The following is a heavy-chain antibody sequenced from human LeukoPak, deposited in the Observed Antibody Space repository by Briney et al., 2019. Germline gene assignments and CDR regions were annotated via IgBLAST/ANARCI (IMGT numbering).Heavy chain of an antibody. CDR3: AKGPNFGSWRAVDY. CDR2: ISGDGLGT. D-gene: IGHD3-10*01. J-gene: IGHJ4*02. V-gene: IGHV3-23*01. CDR1: EFTFGSYD. Sequence: GGSLRLSCAASEFTFGSYDMSWVRQTLGKGLEWVSSISGDGLGTSYADSVKGRFTIPRDKSRNTVYLQLNSLRPDDTAVYYCAKGPNFGSWRAVDYWGQGSLVTVSS.